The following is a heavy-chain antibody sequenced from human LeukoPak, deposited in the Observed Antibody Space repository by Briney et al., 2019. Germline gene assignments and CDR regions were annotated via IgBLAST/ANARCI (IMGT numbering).Heavy chain of an antibody. CDR3: ARTQLTDCGGDCYIPYYFGY. D-gene: IGHD2-21*02. CDR2: IYPGDSDT. CDR1: GYSFTSYW. V-gene: IGHV5-51*01. J-gene: IGHJ4*02. Sequence: GESLKISCKGSGYSFTSYWIGWVRQMPGKGLEWMGIIYPGDSDTRYSPSFQGQVTISADKSISTAYLQWSSLKASDTAMYYCARTQLTDCGGDCYIPYYFGYWGQGTLVTVSS.